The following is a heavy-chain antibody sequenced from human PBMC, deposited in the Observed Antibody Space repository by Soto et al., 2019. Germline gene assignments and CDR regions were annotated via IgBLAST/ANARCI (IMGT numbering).Heavy chain of an antibody. CDR2: MHSSGNT. CDR1: GASMSDYY. D-gene: IGHD3-16*01. CDR3: ARSGHSFGGVV. V-gene: IGHV4-59*01. Sequence: QVRLQESGPGLVKPSDTLSLTCTVSGASMSDYYGSWIRQPPGKGLEYIGYMHSSGNTNYNTSLNSRVTVSVDTSKNQISLKLKSVTAADTAVYYCARSGHSFGGVVWGQGIPVTVSS. J-gene: IGHJ4*02.